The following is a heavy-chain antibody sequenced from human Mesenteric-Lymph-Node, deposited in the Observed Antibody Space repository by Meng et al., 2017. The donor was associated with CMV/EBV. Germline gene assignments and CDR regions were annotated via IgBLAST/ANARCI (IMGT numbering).Heavy chain of an antibody. CDR2: ISSSGSTI. D-gene: IGHD2-2*03. CDR1: GFTFSDYY. CDR3: ARGGYCSSTSCYPGYFDL. J-gene: IGHJ2*01. V-gene: IGHV3-11*04. Sequence: GESLKISCAASGFTFSDYYMSWIRQAPGKGLEWVSYISSSGSTIYYADSVKGRFTISRDNAKNSLYLQMNSLRAEDTAVYYCARGGYCSSTSCYPGYFDLWGRGTLVTVSS.